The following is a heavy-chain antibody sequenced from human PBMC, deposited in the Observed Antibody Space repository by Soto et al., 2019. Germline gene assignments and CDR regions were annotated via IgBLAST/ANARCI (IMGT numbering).Heavy chain of an antibody. CDR2: IYSGGST. V-gene: IGHV3-53*04. Sequence: GGSLRLSCAASGFTVSSNYMSWVRQAPGKGLEWVSVIYSGGSTYYADSVKGRFTISRHNSKNTLYLQMNSLRAEDTAVYYCTRVGGEPYPYYYYYMDVWGKGTTVTVSS. CDR3: TRVGGEPYPYYYYYMDV. CDR1: GFTVSSNY. J-gene: IGHJ6*03. D-gene: IGHD2-15*01.